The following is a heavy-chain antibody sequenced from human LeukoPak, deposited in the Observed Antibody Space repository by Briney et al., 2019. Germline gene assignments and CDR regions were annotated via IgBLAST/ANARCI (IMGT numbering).Heavy chain of an antibody. CDR1: GFTFSSYA. Sequence: PGGSLRLSCAASGFTFSSYAMSWVRQAPGKGLEWVSAISGSGGSTYYADSVKGRFTISRDNSKNTLYLQMNSLRAEDTAVYYCAKDLVDGSGSYDAFDIWGQGTTVTVSS. J-gene: IGHJ3*02. CDR3: AKDLVDGSGSYDAFDI. V-gene: IGHV3-23*01. D-gene: IGHD3-10*01. CDR2: ISGSGGST.